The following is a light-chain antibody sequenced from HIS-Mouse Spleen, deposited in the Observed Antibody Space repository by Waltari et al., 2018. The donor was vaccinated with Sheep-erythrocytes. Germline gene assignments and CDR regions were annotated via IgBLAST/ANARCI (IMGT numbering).Light chain of an antibody. CDR2: ECS. Sequence: QSALTQPASVSGSPGQSITISCTGTSSHVGSYNLVSWYQQHPGKAPILMIYECSKRPSGVSTRFSGSKSGNTASLTISGLQAEDEADYYCCSYAGSSTPWVFGGGTKLTVL. V-gene: IGLV2-23*01. CDR3: CSYAGSSTPWV. CDR1: SSHVGSYNL. J-gene: IGLJ3*02.